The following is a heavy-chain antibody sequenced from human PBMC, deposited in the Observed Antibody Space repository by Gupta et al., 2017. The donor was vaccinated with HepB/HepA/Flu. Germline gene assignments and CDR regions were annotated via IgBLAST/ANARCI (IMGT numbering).Heavy chain of an antibody. D-gene: IGHD6-13*01. V-gene: IGHV1-69*04. CDR2: IIPILGIA. CDR1: GGTFSSYA. J-gene: IGHJ6*02. CDR3: ARDRESSSWEGMDV. Sequence: QVQLVQSGAEVKKPGSSVKVSCKASGGTFSSYAISWVRQAPGQGLEWMGRIIPILGIANYAQKFQGRVTITADKSTSTAYMELSSLRSEDTAVYYCARDRESSSWEGMDVWGQGTTVTVSS.